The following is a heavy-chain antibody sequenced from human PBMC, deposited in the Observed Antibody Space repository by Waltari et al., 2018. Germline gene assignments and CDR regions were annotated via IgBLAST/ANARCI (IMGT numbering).Heavy chain of an antibody. CDR2: VYHDGST. J-gene: IGHJ4*02. V-gene: IGHV4-59*01. Sequence: QVRLQESGSGLVKRSETLSLSCTVCGGSIGNDYWSWIRQPPGKGLEWIGFVYHDGSTNYNPSLKSRVTISVDTSKNQFSLKLKSVTAADTAVYYCARGGASSKYFDYWGQGTLVTVSS. D-gene: IGHD6-6*01. CDR3: ARGGASSKYFDY. CDR1: GGSIGNDY.